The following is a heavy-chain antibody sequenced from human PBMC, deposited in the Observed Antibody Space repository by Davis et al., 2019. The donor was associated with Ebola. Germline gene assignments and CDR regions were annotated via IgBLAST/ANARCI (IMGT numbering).Heavy chain of an antibody. D-gene: IGHD5-24*01. J-gene: IGHJ4*02. Sequence: GESLKISCKGSGYSFTSYWIVWVRQMPGKGLECMGIIFPGDSDTRYSPSFQGQVTISADKSINTAYLQWSSLKASDTAMYYCARGTDGYNPGGYFDSWGQGTLVTVSS. CDR3: ARGTDGYNPGGYFDS. CDR1: GYSFTSYW. V-gene: IGHV5-51*01. CDR2: IFPGDSDT.